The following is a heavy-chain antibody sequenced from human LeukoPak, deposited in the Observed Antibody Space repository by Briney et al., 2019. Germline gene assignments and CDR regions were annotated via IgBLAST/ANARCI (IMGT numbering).Heavy chain of an antibody. CDR2: IKSNVDGGTT. J-gene: IGHJ4*02. V-gene: IGHV3-15*01. CDR1: GFTVSSNY. D-gene: IGHD6-13*01. CDR3: TTDAGYSSRWYNY. Sequence: GGSLRLSCAASGFTVSSNYMSWVRQAPGKGLEWVGRIKSNVDGGTTDYAAPVKGRFTISRADSRSTLYLQMNGLKTDDTGIYYCTTDAGYSSRWYNYWGQGTLVTVSS.